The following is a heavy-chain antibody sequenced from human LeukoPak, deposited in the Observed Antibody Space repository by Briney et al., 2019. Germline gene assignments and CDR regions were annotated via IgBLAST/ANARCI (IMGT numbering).Heavy chain of an antibody. D-gene: IGHD6-13*01. V-gene: IGHV3-23*01. CDR3: ARSPGPFLVAAAGRFDY. Sequence: TGGSLRLSCAASGFTFSSYAMSWVRQAPGKGLEWVSAISGSGGSTYYADSVKGRFTISRDNSKNTLYLQMNSLRAEDTAVYYCARSPGPFLVAAAGRFDYWGQGTLVTVSS. J-gene: IGHJ4*02. CDR2: ISGSGGST. CDR1: GFTFSSYA.